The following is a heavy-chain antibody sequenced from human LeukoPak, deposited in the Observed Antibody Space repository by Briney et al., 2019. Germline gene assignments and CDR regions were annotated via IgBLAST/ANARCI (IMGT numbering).Heavy chain of an antibody. J-gene: IGHJ4*02. CDR1: GGSISSSNW. V-gene: IGHV4-4*02. Sequence: SGTLSLTCAVSGGSISSSNWWSWVRQPPGKGLEWIGYVYYSGSTNYNPSLKSRVTISVDTSKNQFSLKLSSVTAADTAVYYCARRSVRGVIRYWGQGTLVTVSS. D-gene: IGHD3-10*01. CDR3: ARRSVRGVIRY. CDR2: VYYSGST.